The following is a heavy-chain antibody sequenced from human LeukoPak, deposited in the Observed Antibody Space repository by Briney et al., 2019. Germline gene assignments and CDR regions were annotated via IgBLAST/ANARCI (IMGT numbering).Heavy chain of an antibody. D-gene: IGHD1-26*01. CDR1: GFTFSSYG. CDR2: IWYDGSNK. CDR3: ARGHSGSYYILGFDY. Sequence: PGRSLRLSCAASGFTFSSYGMHWVRQAPGKGLEWVAVIWYDGSNKYYADSVKGRFTISRDNSKNTLYLQMNSLRAEDTAVYYCARGHSGSYYILGFDYWGQGTLVTVSS. V-gene: IGHV3-33*01. J-gene: IGHJ4*02.